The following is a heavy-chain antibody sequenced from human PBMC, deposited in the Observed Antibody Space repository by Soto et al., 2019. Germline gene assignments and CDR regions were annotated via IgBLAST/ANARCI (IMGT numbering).Heavy chain of an antibody. CDR1: GYTVTTHY. CDR3: ARGGEVGVAGSAAFAM. CDR2: INPGSGAA. D-gene: IGHD3-3*01. J-gene: IGHJ3*02. V-gene: IGHV1-46*01. Sequence: QVQLVQSGAEVKKPGASVKISCTASGYTVTTHYMHRVRQAPGRGLEWMGAINPGSGAAKYTQTFQARVTMTRDTSTNTVYMEMSALRSEDTAVFYCARGGEVGVAGSAAFAMWGQGTMVTVSS.